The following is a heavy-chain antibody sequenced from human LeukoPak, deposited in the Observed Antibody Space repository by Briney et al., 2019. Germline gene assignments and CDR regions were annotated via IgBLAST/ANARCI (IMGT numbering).Heavy chain of an antibody. Sequence: GASVKVSCKATGYTFTSYYMHWVRQGPGQGLEWMGIINPSGGSTSYAQKFQGRVTMTRDMSTSTVYMELSSLRSEDTAVYYCARVGIADFWSGYYTSAIDPWGQETQVTVSS. J-gene: IGHJ5*02. V-gene: IGHV1-46*01. CDR3: ARVGIADFWSGYYTSAIDP. D-gene: IGHD3-3*01. CDR2: INPSGGST. CDR1: GYTFTSYY.